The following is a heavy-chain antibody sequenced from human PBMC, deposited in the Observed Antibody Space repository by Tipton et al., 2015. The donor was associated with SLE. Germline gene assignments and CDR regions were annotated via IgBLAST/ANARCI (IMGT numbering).Heavy chain of an antibody. V-gene: IGHV3-23*01. Sequence: GSLRLSCAASGFTFSSYEMNWVRQAPGKGPEWVSAISGSGGSTYYADSVKGRFTISRDNSKNTLYLQMNSLRAEDTAVYYCAKDSCSGGSCYSYWGQGTLVTVSS. CDR2: ISGSGGST. CDR3: AKDSCSGGSCYSY. J-gene: IGHJ4*02. D-gene: IGHD2-15*01. CDR1: GFTFSSYE.